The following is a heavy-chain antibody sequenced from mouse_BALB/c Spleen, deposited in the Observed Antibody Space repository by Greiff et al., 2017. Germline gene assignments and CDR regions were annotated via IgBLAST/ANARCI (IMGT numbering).Heavy chain of an antibody. CDR1: GFDFSRYW. Sequence: EVKLLESGGGLVQPGGSLKLSCAASGFDFSRYWMSWVRQAPGKGLEWIGEINPDSSTINYTPSLKDKFIISRDNAKNTLYLQMSKVRSEDTALYYCARPDYGNYGWYFDVWGAGTTVTVSS. J-gene: IGHJ1*01. CDR2: INPDSSTI. CDR3: ARPDYGNYGWYFDV. D-gene: IGHD2-1*01. V-gene: IGHV4-1*02.